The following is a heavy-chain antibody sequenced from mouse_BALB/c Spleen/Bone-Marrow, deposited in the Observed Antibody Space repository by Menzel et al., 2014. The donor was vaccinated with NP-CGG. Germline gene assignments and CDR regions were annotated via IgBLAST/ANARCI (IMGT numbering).Heavy chain of an antibody. V-gene: IGHV4-1*02. CDR2: INPDSSTI. J-gene: IGHJ3*01. D-gene: IGHD1-1*01. CDR1: GFDFSRYW. Sequence: EVQGVESGGGLVQPGGSLKLSCAASGFDFSRYWMSWVRQAPGKGLEWIGEINPDSSTINYTPSLKDKFIISRDNAKNRLYLQMSKVRFEDTALYYCARLSYYGRFAYWGQGTLVTVSA. CDR3: ARLSYYGRFAY.